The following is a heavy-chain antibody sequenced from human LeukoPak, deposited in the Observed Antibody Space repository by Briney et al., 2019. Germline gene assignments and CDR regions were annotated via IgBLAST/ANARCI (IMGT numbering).Heavy chain of an antibody. Sequence: ASVKVSCKASGYTFTSYGISWVRQAPGQGLEWMGWISAYNGNTNYAQKLQGRVTMTTDTSTSTAYMELRSLGSDDTAVYYCARSIAAAGTWWFDPWGQGTLVTVSS. CDR1: GYTFTSYG. J-gene: IGHJ5*02. D-gene: IGHD6-13*01. V-gene: IGHV1-18*04. CDR3: ARSIAAAGTWWFDP. CDR2: ISAYNGNT.